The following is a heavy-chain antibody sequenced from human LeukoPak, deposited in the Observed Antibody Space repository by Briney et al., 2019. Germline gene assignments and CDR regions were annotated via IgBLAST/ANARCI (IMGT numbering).Heavy chain of an antibody. CDR2: INPEGSEK. J-gene: IGHJ6*02. Sequence: GGSLRLSCAVSGLTFSSSWMDWVRQAPGKGLEWVASINPEGSEKYSADSVKGRFTISRDNAKNSLYLQMNSLRAEDTAVYYCARDGDIVVVVAARLNYYYYGMDVWGQGTTVTVSS. CDR3: ARDGDIVVVVAARLNYYYYGMDV. D-gene: IGHD2-15*01. V-gene: IGHV3-7*01. CDR1: GLTFSSSW.